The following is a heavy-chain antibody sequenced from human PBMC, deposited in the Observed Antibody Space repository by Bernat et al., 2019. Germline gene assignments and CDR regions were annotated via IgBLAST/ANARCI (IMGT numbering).Heavy chain of an antibody. D-gene: IGHD2/OR15-2a*01. CDR3: ARDSSMPMDV. J-gene: IGHJ6*02. Sequence: QVQLQQWGAGLLKPSETLSLTCAVYGGSFSGYYWSWIRQPPGKGLEWIGEINHSGSTNYNPSLKSRVTISVDTSKNQFSLKLSSVTAADTAVYYCARDSSMPMDVRGQGTTVTVSS. V-gene: IGHV4-34*01. CDR2: INHSGST. CDR1: GGSFSGYY.